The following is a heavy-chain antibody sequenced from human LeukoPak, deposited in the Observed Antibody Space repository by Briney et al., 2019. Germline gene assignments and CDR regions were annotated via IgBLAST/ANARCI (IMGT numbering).Heavy chain of an antibody. D-gene: IGHD2-2*01. Sequence: SETLSLTCAVYGGSFSGYYWSWIRQPPGKGLEWIGEINHSGSTNYNPSLKSRVTISVDTSKNQFSLKLSSVTAADTAVYYCARGNVVVVPAAMPLYYFDYWGQGTLVTVSS. V-gene: IGHV4-34*01. CDR1: GGSFSGYY. J-gene: IGHJ4*02. CDR3: ARGNVVVVPAAMPLYYFDY. CDR2: INHSGST.